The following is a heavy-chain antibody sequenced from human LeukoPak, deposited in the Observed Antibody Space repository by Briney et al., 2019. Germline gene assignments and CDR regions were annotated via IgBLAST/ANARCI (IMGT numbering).Heavy chain of an antibody. CDR3: AKVATIRSGYYYYGMDV. V-gene: IGHV3-23*01. J-gene: IGHJ6*04. Sequence: PGGSLRLSCAASGFTFSSYAMSWVRQAPGKGLEWVSAISGSGGSTYYADSVRGRFTISRDNSENTLYLQMTSLSAEDTAVYYCAKVATIRSGYYYYGMDVWGKGTTVTVSS. D-gene: IGHD5-12*01. CDR1: GFTFSSYA. CDR2: ISGSGGST.